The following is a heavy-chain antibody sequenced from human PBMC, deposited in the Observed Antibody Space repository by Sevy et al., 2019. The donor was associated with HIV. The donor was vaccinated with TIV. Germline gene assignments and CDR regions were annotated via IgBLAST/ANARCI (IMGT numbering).Heavy chain of an antibody. CDR1: GFTVSNNY. CDR2: IYSGDNT. V-gene: IGHV3-53*01. J-gene: IGHJ3*02. Sequence: GGSLRLSCAASGFTVSNNYMSWVRQAPGKGLQWVSVIYSGDNTYYADSVKGRFTISRDNSKNTLYLQMNGLRAEDMAVYYCARLSVYYYDSSGYYTTGNAFDIWGQGTMVTVSS. D-gene: IGHD3-22*01. CDR3: ARLSVYYYDSSGYYTTGNAFDI.